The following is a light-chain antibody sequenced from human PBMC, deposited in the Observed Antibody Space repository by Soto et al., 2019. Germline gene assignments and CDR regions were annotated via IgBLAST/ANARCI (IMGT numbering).Light chain of an antibody. CDR3: MQALQTPPT. V-gene: IGKV2-28*01. CDR2: LGS. J-gene: IGKJ1*01. Sequence: DIVMTQSPRSLPVTPGEPASISCRSSQSLLYSNGYNYLDWYLQKPGQSPQLLIYLGSNRASGVPDRFSGSGSGTDFTLKINRVEAEDVGVYYCMQALQTPPTFGQGTKVEIK. CDR1: QSLLYSNGYNY.